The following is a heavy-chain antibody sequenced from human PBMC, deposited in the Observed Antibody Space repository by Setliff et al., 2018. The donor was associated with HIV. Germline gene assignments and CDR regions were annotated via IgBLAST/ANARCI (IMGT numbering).Heavy chain of an antibody. Sequence: SETLSLTCTVSGGSISSSSYYWGWIRQSPGRGLEWIGSISSSGSTTYHPSLRSRVTVSAATSKNQFSLKLTSVTAADTAVYFCARDTHYFDTSGHYSWFYFDYWGQGTLVTVSS. CDR2: ISSSGST. J-gene: IGHJ4*02. CDR1: GGSISSSSYY. D-gene: IGHD3-22*01. CDR3: ARDTHYFDTSGHYSWFYFDY. V-gene: IGHV4-39*07.